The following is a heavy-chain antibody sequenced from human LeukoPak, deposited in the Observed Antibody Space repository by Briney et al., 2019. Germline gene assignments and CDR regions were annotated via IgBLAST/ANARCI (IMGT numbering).Heavy chain of an antibody. CDR3: AKVAFNYYYYGMDV. CDR1: GFTFSDYY. V-gene: IGHV3-23*01. CDR2: ISGSGGST. J-gene: IGHJ6*02. Sequence: HPGGSLRLSCAASGFTFSDYYMSWIRQAPGKGLEWVSAISGSGGSTYYADSVKGRFTISRDNSKNTLYLQMNSLRAEDTAVYYCAKVAFNYYYYGMDVWGQGTTVTVSS.